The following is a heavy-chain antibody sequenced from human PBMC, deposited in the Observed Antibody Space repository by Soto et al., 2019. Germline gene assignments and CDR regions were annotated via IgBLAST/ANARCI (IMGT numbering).Heavy chain of an antibody. CDR2: INPQRGGT. Sequence: ASVKVSCKASGYTFTVYYMNWVRQAPGQGLEWMGWINPQRGGTMYRLKFQVRVTMTWDTSISTADMALTRLRSDDTAVYYCARDLAKGGGSAGFDYWGQGTLVNVSS. D-gene: IGHD1-26*01. V-gene: IGHV1-2*02. CDR3: ARDLAKGGGSAGFDY. CDR1: GYTFTVYY. J-gene: IGHJ4*02.